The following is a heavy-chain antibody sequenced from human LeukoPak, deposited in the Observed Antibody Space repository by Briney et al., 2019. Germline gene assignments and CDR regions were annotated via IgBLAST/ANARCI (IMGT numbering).Heavy chain of an antibody. D-gene: IGHD3-9*01. CDR1: GGSLSSSDYY. J-gene: IGHJ3*02. CDR2: IYYSGST. CDR3: ARGFDAHNAFDI. Sequence: SETLSLTCTVSGGSLSSSDYYWSWIRQPPGKGLEWIGYIYYSGSTSYNPSLKSRVTISVDTSKNQFSLKLTSVTAADTAVYYCARGFDAHNAFDIWGQGTMVTVSS. V-gene: IGHV4-30-4*01.